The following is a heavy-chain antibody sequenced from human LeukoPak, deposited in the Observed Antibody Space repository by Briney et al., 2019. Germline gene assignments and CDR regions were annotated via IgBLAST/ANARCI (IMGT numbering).Heavy chain of an antibody. J-gene: IGHJ6*03. V-gene: IGHV4-59*12. CDR3: ARGRLGSVVFEGYYYFMDV. CDR2: FYYSGST. D-gene: IGHD3-22*01. Sequence: PSETLSLTCTVSGGSISSYYWSWIRQPPGKGLEWIGYFYYSGSTNYNPSLKSRVIISVDTSKNQFSLRLSSVTAADTAVYYCARGRLGSVVFEGYYYFMDVWGKGTTVTVSS. CDR1: GGSISSYY.